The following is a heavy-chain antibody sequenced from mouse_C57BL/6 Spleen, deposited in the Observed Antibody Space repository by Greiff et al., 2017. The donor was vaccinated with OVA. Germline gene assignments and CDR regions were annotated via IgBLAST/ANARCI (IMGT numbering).Heavy chain of an antibody. Sequence: EVQLQQSGPVLVKPGASVKMSCKASGYTFTDYYMNWVKQSHGKSLEWIGVINPYNGGTSYNQKFKGKATLTVDKSSSTAYMELNSLTSEDSAVYYCARKSYYDYDAAMDYWGQGTSVTVAS. CDR1: GYTFTDYY. CDR3: ARKSYYDYDAAMDY. J-gene: IGHJ4*01. V-gene: IGHV1-19*01. CDR2: INPYNGGT. D-gene: IGHD2-4*01.